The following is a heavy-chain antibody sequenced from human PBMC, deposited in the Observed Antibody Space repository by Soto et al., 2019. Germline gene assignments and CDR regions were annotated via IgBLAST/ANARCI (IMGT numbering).Heavy chain of an antibody. CDR3: ARLRNSGYPTHFYSGMDV. Sequence: QVELEQSGVEVKKPGASVKVTCKASGYTFHNFGISWVRQAPGQGLEWMGWISTYNDDSNYAQKFQGRVTMTTDMSTSTAPMEPRSLTPDDTAVYYCARLRNSGYPTHFYSGMDVWGQGTTVTVSS. D-gene: IGHD5-12*01. J-gene: IGHJ6*02. CDR1: GYTFHNFG. V-gene: IGHV1-18*01. CDR2: ISTYNDDS.